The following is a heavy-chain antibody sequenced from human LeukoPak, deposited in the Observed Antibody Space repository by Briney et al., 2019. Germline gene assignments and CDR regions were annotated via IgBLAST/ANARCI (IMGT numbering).Heavy chain of an antibody. D-gene: IGHD1-14*01. V-gene: IGHV4-38-2*01. CDR1: GYSISSGYY. CDR3: ARTYNWNHGRYYFEY. Sequence: PSETLSLTCAVSGYSISSGYYWAWIRQPPVQGLEWIGSIYHSGSTYYNPSLKSRVTISVDTSKNQFSLKLSSVTAADTAVYYCARTYNWNHGRYYFEYWGQGTLVTVSS. J-gene: IGHJ4*02. CDR2: IYHSGST.